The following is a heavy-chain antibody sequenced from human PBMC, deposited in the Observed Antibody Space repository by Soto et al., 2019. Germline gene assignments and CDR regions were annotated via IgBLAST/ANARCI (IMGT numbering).Heavy chain of an antibody. D-gene: IGHD1-7*01. Sequence: PSETLSLTCTVPGGSISSYYWSWIRQSAGKGLEWIGRVYSNGSTNYNPSLKSRVTMSVDMSKSQFSLKLNSLTAADTAVYYCARVRFNWNYGLDNWGLGTMVAVSS. CDR3: ARVRFNWNYGLDN. V-gene: IGHV4-4*07. CDR1: GGSISSYY. J-gene: IGHJ3*02. CDR2: VYSNGST.